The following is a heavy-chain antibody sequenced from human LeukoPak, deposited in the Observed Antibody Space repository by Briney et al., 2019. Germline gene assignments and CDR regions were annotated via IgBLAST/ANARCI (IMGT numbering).Heavy chain of an antibody. D-gene: IGHD4-23*01. CDR3: LRWSDY. V-gene: IGHV3-64*01. Sequence: QAGGSLRLSCAASGFTFSSYAMHWVRQAPGKGLEYVSAISSNGDSTFYANSVKGRFTISRDNSKNTLYLQMGSLRADDMAVYYCLRWSDYWGQGTLVTVSS. CDR2: ISSNGDST. J-gene: IGHJ4*02. CDR1: GFTFSSYA.